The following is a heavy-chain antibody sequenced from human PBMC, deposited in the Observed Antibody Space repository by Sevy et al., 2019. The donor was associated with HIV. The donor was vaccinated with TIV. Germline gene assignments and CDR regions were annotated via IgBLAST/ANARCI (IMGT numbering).Heavy chain of an antibody. CDR1: GYTLTELS. Sequence: ASVKVSCKVSGYTLTELSMHWVRQAPGKGLEWMGGFDPEDGETIYAQKFQGRVTMTEDTSTDTAYMELSSLRSEDTAVYYCATHIYDKCPFDYWGQGTLVIVSS. CDR2: FDPEDGET. J-gene: IGHJ4*02. V-gene: IGHV1-24*01. D-gene: IGHD3-16*01. CDR3: ATHIYDKCPFDY.